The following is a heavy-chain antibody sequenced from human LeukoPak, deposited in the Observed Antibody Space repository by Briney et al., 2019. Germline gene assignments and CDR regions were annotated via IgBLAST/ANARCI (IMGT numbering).Heavy chain of an antibody. CDR2: ISSSSSYI. Sequence: GGSLRLSCAASGFTFSSYSMNWVRQAPGKGLEWVSSISSSSSYIYYADSVKGRFTISRDNAKNSLYLQMNSLRAEDTAVYYCARGDDYGGTFDYWGQGALVTVSS. D-gene: IGHD4-23*01. CDR1: GFTFSSYS. V-gene: IGHV3-21*01. CDR3: ARGDDYGGTFDY. J-gene: IGHJ4*02.